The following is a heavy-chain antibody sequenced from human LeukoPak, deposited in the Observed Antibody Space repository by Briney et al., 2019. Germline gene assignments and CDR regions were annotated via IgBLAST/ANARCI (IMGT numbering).Heavy chain of an antibody. CDR1: GFTFSSYG. V-gene: IGHV3-30*18. D-gene: IGHD1-7*01. J-gene: IGHJ6*02. CDR3: AKDGTGYYYGMDV. CDR2: ISYDGSNK. Sequence: GGSLRLSCAASGFTFSSYGMHWVRQAPGKGLEWVAVISYDGSNKYYADSVKGRFTISRDNSKNTLYLQMNSLRAEDTAVYYCAKDGTGYYYGMDVWGQGTTVTVSS.